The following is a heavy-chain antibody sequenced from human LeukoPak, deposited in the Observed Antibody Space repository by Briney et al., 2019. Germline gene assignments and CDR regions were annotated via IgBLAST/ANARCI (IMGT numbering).Heavy chain of an antibody. CDR1: GFTFSSYA. Sequence: PGGSLRLSCAASGFTFSSYAMNWVRQAPGGGLEWGSSITTGSDIYYADSVKGRFTISRDNSKNTLYLQMNSLRAEDTAVYYCARYYGSGRGYYGLDVWGQGTTVTVSS. V-gene: IGHV3-21*01. CDR2: ITTGSDI. CDR3: ARYYGSGRGYYGLDV. J-gene: IGHJ6*02. D-gene: IGHD3-10*01.